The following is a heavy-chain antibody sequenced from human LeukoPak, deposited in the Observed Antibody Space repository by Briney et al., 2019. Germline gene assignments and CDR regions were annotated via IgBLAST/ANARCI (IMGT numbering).Heavy chain of an antibody. CDR3: AKVMVTAIHPADY. V-gene: IGHV3-23*01. CDR1: GFTFSSYA. CDR2: VSGSGGST. J-gene: IGHJ4*02. D-gene: IGHD2-21*02. Sequence: GSLRLSCAAPGFTFSSYAMSWVRQAPGKGLEWVSAVSGSGGSTYYADSVKGRFTISRDNSKNTLYLQMNSLRAEDTAVYYCAKVMVTAIHPADYWGQGTLVTVSS.